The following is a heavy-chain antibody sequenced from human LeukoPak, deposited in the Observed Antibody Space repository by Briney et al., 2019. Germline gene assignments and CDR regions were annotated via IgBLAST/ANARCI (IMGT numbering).Heavy chain of an antibody. V-gene: IGHV4-59*08. Sequence: SETLSLTCTVSGGSISSYYWSWTRQPPGKGLEWIGYIYYSGSTNYNPSLKSRVTISVDTSKNQFSLKLSSVTAADTAVHYCARHSYSRTQQLVQTDYWGQGTLVTVSS. CDR3: ARHSYSRTQQLVQTDY. CDR2: IYYSGST. CDR1: GGSISSYY. D-gene: IGHD6-13*01. J-gene: IGHJ4*02.